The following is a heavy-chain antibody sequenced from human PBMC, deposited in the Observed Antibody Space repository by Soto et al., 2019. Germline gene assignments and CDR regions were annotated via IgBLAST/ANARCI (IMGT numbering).Heavy chain of an antibody. D-gene: IGHD2-15*01. CDR3: ARADIPDNWFDP. CDR2: ISAYNGNT. CDR1: GYTFSNYG. J-gene: IGHJ5*02. Sequence: QVQLVQSGAEVKKPGASVKVACKASGYTFSNYGIIWVRQAPGQGLEWLGWISAYNGNTNFAQKFQDRVSMTTDASTSPAYMELRSLTSDDTAVYCCARADIPDNWFDPWGQGTLVTVSS. V-gene: IGHV1-18*04.